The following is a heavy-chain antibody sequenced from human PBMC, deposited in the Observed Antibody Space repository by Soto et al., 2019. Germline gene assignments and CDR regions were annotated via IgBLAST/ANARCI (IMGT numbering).Heavy chain of an antibody. V-gene: IGHV1-2*04. CDR2: INPNSGGT. Sequence: GASVKVSCKASGYTFTGYYMHWVRQAPGQGLEWMGWINPNSGGTNYAQKFQGWVTMTRDTSISTAYMELSRLRSDDTAVYYCAREYSAYYYDSSGYRVEYFDYWGQGTLVTVSS. D-gene: IGHD3-22*01. CDR3: AREYSAYYYDSSGYRVEYFDY. CDR1: GYTFTGYY. J-gene: IGHJ4*02.